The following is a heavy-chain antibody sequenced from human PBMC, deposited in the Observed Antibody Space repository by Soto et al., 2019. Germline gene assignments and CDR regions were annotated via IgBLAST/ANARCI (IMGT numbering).Heavy chain of an antibody. D-gene: IGHD5-18*01. CDR1: SAPITKYY. J-gene: IGHJ4*02. Sequence: SETLSLTCTVSSAPITKYYWSWIRQHPGKGLEWIGYISHSGSTYYTPSLKSRVIISADTSKNQFSVNLTSVTAADTAVYYCAREYTYGSNFFDCWGQGALVTVSS. CDR3: AREYTYGSNFFDC. V-gene: IGHV4-59*06. CDR2: ISHSGST.